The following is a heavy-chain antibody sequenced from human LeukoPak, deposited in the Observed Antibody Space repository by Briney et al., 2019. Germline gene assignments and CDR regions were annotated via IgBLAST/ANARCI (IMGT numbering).Heavy chain of an antibody. CDR3: ARGAAVDLEL. D-gene: IGHD6-19*01. J-gene: IGHJ4*02. V-gene: IGHV3-30*02. CDR1: GFTLIDYN. CDR2: IQFDGTTE. Sequence: HPGGSLRLSCGASGFTLIDYNMHWVRQAPGKGLEYVAFIQFDGTTEYYTDSVKGRFTMSRDKSKNTLYLQMNSLRGGDTAVYYCARGAAVDLELWGQGTLVTVSS.